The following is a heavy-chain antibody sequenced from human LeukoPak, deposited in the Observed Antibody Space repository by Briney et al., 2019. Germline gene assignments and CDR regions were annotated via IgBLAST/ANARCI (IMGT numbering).Heavy chain of an antibody. D-gene: IGHD2-2*01. CDR1: GFTFSSYE. V-gene: IGHV3-48*03. CDR2: ISGSGSTI. J-gene: IGHJ6*04. Sequence: GGSLRLSCAASGFTFSSYEMNWVRQAPGKGLEWVSYISGSGSTIYYADSVKGRFTISRDNAKNSLYLQMNSLRAEDTAVYYCARDGVVVPAAIYNYYYGMDVWGKGTTVTVSS. CDR3: ARDGVVVPAAIYNYYYGMDV.